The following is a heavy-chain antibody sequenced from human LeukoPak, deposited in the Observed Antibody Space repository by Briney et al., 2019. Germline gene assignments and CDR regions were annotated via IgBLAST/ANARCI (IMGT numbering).Heavy chain of an antibody. CDR1: GFTFSSYW. V-gene: IGHV3-7*01. Sequence: GGSLRLSCAASGFTFSSYWMSWVRQAPGKGLEWVANIKQDGSEKYYVDSVKGRFTISRDNAKNSLYLQMNSLRAEDTAVYYCATYSSLNRREFQFWGQGTLLTVSS. J-gene: IGHJ1*01. CDR3: ATYSSLNRREFQF. D-gene: IGHD3-22*01. CDR2: IKQDGSEK.